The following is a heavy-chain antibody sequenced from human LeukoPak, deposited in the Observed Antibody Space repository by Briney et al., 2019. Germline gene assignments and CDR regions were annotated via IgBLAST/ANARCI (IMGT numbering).Heavy chain of an antibody. D-gene: IGHD4-17*01. CDR3: TRGTVTINYFDH. CDR2: IYYTGTT. CDR1: GGSISNYH. V-gene: IGHV4-59*01. Sequence: PSETVSLTCTVSGGSISNYHWSWIRQPPGKGLEWIGYIYYTGTTKYNPSLESRVTISVDTSKKQFSLRLSSVTAADAAVYYCTRGTVTINYFDHWGQGTLVTVSS. J-gene: IGHJ4*02.